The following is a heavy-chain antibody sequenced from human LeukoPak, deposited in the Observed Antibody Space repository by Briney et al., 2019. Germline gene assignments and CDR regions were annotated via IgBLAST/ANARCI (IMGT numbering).Heavy chain of an antibody. J-gene: IGHJ5*02. CDR3: AGRWTTVTTSWFDP. D-gene: IGHD4-17*01. V-gene: IGHV4-39*01. CDR2: IYHTGST. Sequence: PSETLSLTCTVSGGSISGSTYYWAWNRQPPGKGPEWIGSIYHTGSTYYNPSLKSRVTIAVDTSRNQFSLKLRSVTAADTAVYYCAGRWTTVTTSWFDPWGQGTLVTVSS. CDR1: GGSISGSTYY.